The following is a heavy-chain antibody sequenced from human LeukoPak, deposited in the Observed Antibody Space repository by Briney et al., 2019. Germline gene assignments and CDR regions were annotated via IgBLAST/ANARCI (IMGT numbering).Heavy chain of an antibody. J-gene: IGHJ5*02. V-gene: IGHV3-23*01. CDR2: ISGSGGST. Sequence: GGSLRLSCAASGFTFSSYAMSWVRQAPGKGLEWVSAISGSGGSTYYADSVKGRFTISRDNSKNTLYLQMSSLRAEDTAVYYCAKHPITMVRGAVDLWGQGTLVTVSS. D-gene: IGHD3-10*01. CDR1: GFTFSSYA. CDR3: AKHPITMVRGAVDL.